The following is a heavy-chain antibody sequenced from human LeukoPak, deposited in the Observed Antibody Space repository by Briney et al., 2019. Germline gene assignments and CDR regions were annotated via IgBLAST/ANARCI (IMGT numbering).Heavy chain of an antibody. D-gene: IGHD5-24*01. Sequence: SVKVSCKASGGTFSSYAISWVRQAPGQGLEWMGGLIPIFGTANYAQKFRGRVTITTDESTSTAYMELSSLRSEDTAVYYCARDRSEMATTRTFDYWGQGTLVTVSS. CDR3: ARDRSEMATTRTFDY. V-gene: IGHV1-69*05. CDR1: GGTFSSYA. J-gene: IGHJ4*02. CDR2: LIPIFGTA.